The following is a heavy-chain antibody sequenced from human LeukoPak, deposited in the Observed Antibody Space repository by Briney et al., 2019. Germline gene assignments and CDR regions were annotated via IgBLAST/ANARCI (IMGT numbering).Heavy chain of an antibody. CDR3: ATLQTDSSSWYFDY. J-gene: IGHJ4*02. CDR1: GFTFDDYA. D-gene: IGHD6-13*01. Sequence: GESLRLSCATSGFTFDDYAMHWVRQAPGKGLEWVANIKQDGSEKYYVDPVKGRFTTSRDNAKNSLYLQMSSLRAEDTAVYYCATLQTDSSSWYFDYWGQGTLVTVSS. V-gene: IGHV3-7*02. CDR2: IKQDGSEK.